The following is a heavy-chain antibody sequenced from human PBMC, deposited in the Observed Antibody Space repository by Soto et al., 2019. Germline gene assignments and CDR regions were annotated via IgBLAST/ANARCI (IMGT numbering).Heavy chain of an antibody. CDR2: ISGSGGST. CDR3: ANSFIVGATSKFDP. Sequence: AGGSLRLSCAASGFTFSSYAMSWVRQAPWKGLEWVSAISGSGGSTYYADSVKGRFTISRDNSKNTLYLQMNSLRAEDTAVYYCANSFIVGATSKFDPWGQGTLVTVSS. CDR1: GFTFSSYA. V-gene: IGHV3-23*01. D-gene: IGHD1-26*01. J-gene: IGHJ5*02.